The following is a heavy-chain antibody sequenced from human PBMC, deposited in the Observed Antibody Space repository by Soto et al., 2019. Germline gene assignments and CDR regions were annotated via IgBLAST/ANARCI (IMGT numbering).Heavy chain of an antibody. CDR1: GGSISSPTYY. CDR2: IFYNGRT. CDR3: ARGGFRAADESDWFDP. Sequence: QVPLQEPGPGLVKPSETLSLTCSVSGGSISSPTYYWGWVRRAPGGGPEWIGNIFYNGRTDYNPSLQSRVIISVDTSKNQFSLRLASVTAADTAVYYCARGGFRAADESDWFDPWGHGTLVTVS. V-gene: IGHV4-39*02. J-gene: IGHJ5*02.